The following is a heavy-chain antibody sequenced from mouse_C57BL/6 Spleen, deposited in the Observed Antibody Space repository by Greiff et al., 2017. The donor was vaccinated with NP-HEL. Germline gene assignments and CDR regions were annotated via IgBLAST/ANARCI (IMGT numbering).Heavy chain of an antibody. CDR3: ARTDYYGSSWFAY. J-gene: IGHJ3*01. D-gene: IGHD1-1*01. CDR1: GYSFTDYN. CDR2: INPNYGTT. V-gene: IGHV1-39*01. Sequence: VQLKESGPELVKPGASVKISCKASGYSFTDYNMNWVKQSNGKSLEWIGVINPNYGTTSYNQKFKGKATLTVDQSSSTAYMQLNSLTSEDSAVYYCARTDYYGSSWFAYWGQGTLVTVSA.